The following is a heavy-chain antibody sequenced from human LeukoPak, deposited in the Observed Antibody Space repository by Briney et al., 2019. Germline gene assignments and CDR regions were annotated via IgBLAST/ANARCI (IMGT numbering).Heavy chain of an antibody. Sequence: GGSLRLSCAASGFTFDDYAMHWVRQAPGKGLGWVSGITWNSGSIRYADSVKGRFTISRDNAKNSLYLQMNSLRAEDTALYYCAKDMFLAARLYAFDIWGQGTMVTVSS. CDR2: ITWNSGSI. CDR3: AKDMFLAARLYAFDI. V-gene: IGHV3-9*01. CDR1: GFTFDDYA. J-gene: IGHJ3*02. D-gene: IGHD6-6*01.